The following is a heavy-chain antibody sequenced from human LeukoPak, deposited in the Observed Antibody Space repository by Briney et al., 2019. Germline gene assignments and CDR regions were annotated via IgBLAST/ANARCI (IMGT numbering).Heavy chain of an antibody. Sequence: SVKVSCKASGGTFSDYTISWVRQAPGQGLEWMGGRIPIFDKIKYAQKFQGRVTITADGDTTTYMELSSLTSEDTAMYYCARDCSGTTCYLPAGAFDIWGQGTMVAVSS. CDR2: RIPIFDKI. D-gene: IGHD2-2*01. CDR1: GGTFSDYT. V-gene: IGHV1-69*13. J-gene: IGHJ3*02. CDR3: ARDCSGTTCYLPAGAFDI.